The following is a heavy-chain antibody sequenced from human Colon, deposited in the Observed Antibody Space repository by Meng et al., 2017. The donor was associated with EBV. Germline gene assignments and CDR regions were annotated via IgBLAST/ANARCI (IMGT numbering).Heavy chain of an antibody. Sequence: VQLQESCPGLVMLLARLSSSCAVSGCVLSRSNWWCWVRQPPWKGLEWIGGISHRGSPNYNPPLKSRVTPSVDGAKNQFSLRLSSVAAAATAVYYCARVGAYCGGDCYHPRWGQGTLVTVSS. V-gene: IGHV4-4*02. CDR3: ARVGAYCGGDCYHPR. CDR2: ISHRGSP. CDR1: GCVLSRSNW. J-gene: IGHJ4*02. D-gene: IGHD2-21*02.